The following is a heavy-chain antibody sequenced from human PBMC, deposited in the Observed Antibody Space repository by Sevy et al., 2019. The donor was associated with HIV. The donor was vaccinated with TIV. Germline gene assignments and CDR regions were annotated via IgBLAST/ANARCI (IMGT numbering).Heavy chain of an antibody. Sequence: GGSLRLSCAASGFTFNNYAMNWVRQAPGKGLEWVSTIFGNGDVSISFGNGDVTYYADSVRGRFTISRDSSKNTLYLQMNSLRAEDTAVYYCAKDIRVALVVPSPGYGMDVWGHGTSVTVSS. V-gene: IGHV3-23*01. J-gene: IGHJ6*02. D-gene: IGHD2-15*01. CDR2: IFGNGDVSISFGNGDVT. CDR1: GFTFNNYA. CDR3: AKDIRVALVVPSPGYGMDV.